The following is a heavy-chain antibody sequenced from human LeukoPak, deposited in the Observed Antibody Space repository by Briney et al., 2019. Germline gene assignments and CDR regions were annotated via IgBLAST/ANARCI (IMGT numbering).Heavy chain of an antibody. J-gene: IGHJ4*02. CDR1: GYTFSSCA. D-gene: IGHD5-12*01. Sequence: VASVKVSCKASGYTFSSCAINWVRQAPGQGLEWMGIINPSGGSTSYAQKFQGRVTMTRDTSTSTVYMELSSLRSEDTAVYYCARSLGRRGRVDYWGQGTLVTVSS. CDR2: INPSGGST. V-gene: IGHV1-46*01. CDR3: ARSLGRRGRVDY.